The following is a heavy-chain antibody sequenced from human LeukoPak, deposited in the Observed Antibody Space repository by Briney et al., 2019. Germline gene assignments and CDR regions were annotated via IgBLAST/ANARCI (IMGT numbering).Heavy chain of an antibody. D-gene: IGHD3-9*01. J-gene: IGHJ6*02. V-gene: IGHV4-34*01. CDR3: ARGIYYDILTGYYTSYYYGMDV. CDR2: INHSGST. CDR1: GGSFSGYY. Sequence: SETLSLTCAVYGGSFSGYYWSWIRQPPGKGLEWIGEINHSGSTNYNPSLKSRVTISVDTSKNQFSLKLSSVTAADTAVYYCARGIYYDILTGYYTSYYYGMDVWDQGTTVTVSS.